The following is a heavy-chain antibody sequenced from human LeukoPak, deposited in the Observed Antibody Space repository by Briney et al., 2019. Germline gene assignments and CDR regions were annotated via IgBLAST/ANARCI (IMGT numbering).Heavy chain of an antibody. D-gene: IGHD5-18*01. CDR3: ARGSGYSYGIFDY. Sequence: PGGSLRLSCAASGFTFSSYAMHWVRQAPGKGLEWVAVISYDGSNRYYADSVKGRFTISRDNAKNTLYLQMNSLRAEDTAVYYCARGSGYSYGIFDYWGQGTLVTVSS. CDR1: GFTFSSYA. V-gene: IGHV3-30-3*01. CDR2: ISYDGSNR. J-gene: IGHJ4*02.